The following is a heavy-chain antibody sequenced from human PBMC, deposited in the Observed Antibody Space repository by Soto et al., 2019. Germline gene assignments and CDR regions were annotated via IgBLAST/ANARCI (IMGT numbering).Heavy chain of an antibody. CDR2: IIPIFGTA. J-gene: IGHJ4*02. CDR3: ARDLRGSSWLQIFDY. D-gene: IGHD6-13*01. Sequence: SVKVSCKASGGTFSSYAIGWVRQAPGQGLEWMGGIIPIFGTANYAQKFQGRVTITADESTSTAYMELSSLRSEDTAVYYCARDLRGSSWLQIFDYWGQGTLVTVSS. V-gene: IGHV1-69*13. CDR1: GGTFSSYA.